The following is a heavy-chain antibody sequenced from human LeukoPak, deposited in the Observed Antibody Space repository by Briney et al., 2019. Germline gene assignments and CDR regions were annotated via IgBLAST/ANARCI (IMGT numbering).Heavy chain of an antibody. Sequence: GGSLRLSCAASGFTFSNAWMNWVRQAPGKGLEWVGLIKRRSDGEAPHYAAPVEGRFTISRDNSKNSLYLQMNSLRTEDTALYYCAKDTSRGYNYYYYMDVWGKGTTVTVSS. J-gene: IGHJ6*03. D-gene: IGHD2/OR15-2a*01. V-gene: IGHV3-15*05. CDR3: AKDTSRGYNYYYYMDV. CDR2: IKRRSDGEAP. CDR1: GFTFSNAW.